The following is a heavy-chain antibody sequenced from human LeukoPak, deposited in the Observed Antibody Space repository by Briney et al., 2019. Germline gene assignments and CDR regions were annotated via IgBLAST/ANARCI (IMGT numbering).Heavy chain of an antibody. Sequence: ASVKVSCEASGYTFTGYYMHWVRQAPGQGLEWMGWINPNSGDTNYAQKFQGRVTMTRDTSISTAYMELSRLGSDDTAVYYCARGVPPSYSSAWYVNYWGQRALVTVSS. CDR2: INPNSGDT. J-gene: IGHJ4*02. CDR1: GYTFTGYY. CDR3: ARGVPPSYSSAWYVNY. V-gene: IGHV1-2*02. D-gene: IGHD6-19*01.